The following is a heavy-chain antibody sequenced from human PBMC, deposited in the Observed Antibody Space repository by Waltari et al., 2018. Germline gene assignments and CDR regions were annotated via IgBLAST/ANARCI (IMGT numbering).Heavy chain of an antibody. V-gene: IGHV3-49*04. D-gene: IGHD5-12*01. CDR3: TREAVEMATNMDV. CDR2: IRSKAYGGTT. Sequence: SGFTFGDYAMSWVRQAPGKGLEWVGFIRSKAYGGTTEYAASVKGRFTISRDDSKSIAYLQMNSLKTEDTAVYYCTREAVEMATNMDVWGQGTTVTVSS. J-gene: IGHJ6*02. CDR1: GFTFGDYA.